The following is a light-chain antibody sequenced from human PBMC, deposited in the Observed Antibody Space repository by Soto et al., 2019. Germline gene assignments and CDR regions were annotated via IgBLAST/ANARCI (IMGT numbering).Light chain of an antibody. Sequence: EIVLTQSPGTLSLSPGERATLSCRASQSVSSSYLAWYQQKPGQAPRLLISGASRRATGIPDRFSGSGSGRDFTLTISRLEPEDFAVYFCQQYGSSPLFSFGPGTKVDIK. J-gene: IGKJ3*01. CDR1: QSVSSSY. CDR3: QQYGSSPLFS. CDR2: GAS. V-gene: IGKV3-20*01.